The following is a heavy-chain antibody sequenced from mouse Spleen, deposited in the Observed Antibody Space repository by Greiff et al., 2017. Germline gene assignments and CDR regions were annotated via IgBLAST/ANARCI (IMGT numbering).Heavy chain of an antibody. CDR3: ARFGSYFDY. D-gene: IGHD2-2*01. CDR2: IRNKANGYTT. V-gene: IGHV7-3*01. Sequence: DVMLVESGGGLVQPGGSLSLSCAASGFTFTDYYMSWVRQPPGKALEWLGFIRNKANGYTTEYSASVKGRFTISRDNSQSILYLQMNALRAEDSATYYCARFGSYFDYWSQGTTLTVSS. J-gene: IGHJ2*01. CDR1: GFTFTDYY.